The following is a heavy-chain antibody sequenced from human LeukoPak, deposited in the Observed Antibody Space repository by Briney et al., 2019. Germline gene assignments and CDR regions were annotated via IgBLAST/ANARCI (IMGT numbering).Heavy chain of an antibody. CDR2: IYYSGST. J-gene: IGHJ3*02. CDR3: ARRNLLTYYYDSSGSGAFDI. Sequence: SETLSLTCTVSGGSISSYYWSWIRQPPGKGLEWIGYIYYSGSTNYNPSLKSRVTISVDTSKNQFSLKLSSVTAADTAVYYCARRNLLTYYYDSSGSGAFDIWGQGTMVTVSS. CDR1: GGSISSYY. V-gene: IGHV4-59*08. D-gene: IGHD3-22*01.